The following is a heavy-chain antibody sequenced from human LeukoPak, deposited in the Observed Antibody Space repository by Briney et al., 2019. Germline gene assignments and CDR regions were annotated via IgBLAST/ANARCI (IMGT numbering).Heavy chain of an antibody. CDR2: INPYTGDT. D-gene: IGHD7-27*01. V-gene: IGHV1-2*02. CDR1: GYTFTGFY. J-gene: IGHJ4*02. Sequence: ASVKVSCKASGYTFTGFYMHWVRQAPGQGLEWMGWINPYTGDTNYAQKFQGRVTVTRDMSINTAYMELSRLRSGDTAVYYCARDLHWGPDYWGQGTLVTVSS. CDR3: ARDLHWGPDY.